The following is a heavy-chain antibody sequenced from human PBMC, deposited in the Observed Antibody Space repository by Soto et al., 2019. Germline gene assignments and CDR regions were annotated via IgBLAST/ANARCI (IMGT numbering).Heavy chain of an antibody. V-gene: IGHV4-39*01. D-gene: IGHD6-19*01. CDR2: IYYSGST. Sequence: PSETLSLTCTVSGGSISTSSYYWGWIRQPPGKGLEWIGSIYYSGSTYYNPSLKSRVTISVDTSKNQFSLKLNSVTAADTAVYYCARQAGVSTIYYFDYWGQGTLVTVSS. J-gene: IGHJ4*02. CDR3: ARQAGVSTIYYFDY. CDR1: GGSISTSSYY.